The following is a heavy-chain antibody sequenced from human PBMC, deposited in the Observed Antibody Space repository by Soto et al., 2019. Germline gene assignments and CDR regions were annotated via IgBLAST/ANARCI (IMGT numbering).Heavy chain of an antibody. CDR2: SKRKTEGGTT. D-gene: IGHD3-16*01. J-gene: IGHJ6*02. CDR3: TTRGLLYASSGIDV. V-gene: IGHV3-15*07. CDR1: GFTFSTAW. Sequence: EVQLVESGGGLVEPGGSLRVSCVASGFTFSTAWMNWVLQTPGNGLEWVSRSKRKTEGGTTDYAAPVKGRSTISRDDSRNTLYLKMQRLETEDTVVYYCTTRGLLYASSGIDVWGQGTTVTISS.